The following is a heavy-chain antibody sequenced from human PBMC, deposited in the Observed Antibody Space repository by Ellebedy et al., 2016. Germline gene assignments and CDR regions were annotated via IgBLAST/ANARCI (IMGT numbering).Heavy chain of an antibody. CDR3: AKHETGGDYYFDL. CDR2: LSGSGPKT. D-gene: IGHD2-21*01. J-gene: IGHJ2*01. Sequence: GESLKISXAASGFTFKTYAMSWVRQAPGEGLEWVSTLSGSGPKTYYADSVQGQFTISRDNSKSTLYLQMNSLRAEDTAVYYCAKHETGGDYYFDLWGRGTLVTVSS. CDR1: GFTFKTYA. V-gene: IGHV3-23*01.